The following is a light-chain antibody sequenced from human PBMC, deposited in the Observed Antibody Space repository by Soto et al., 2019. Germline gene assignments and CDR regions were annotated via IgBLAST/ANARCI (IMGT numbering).Light chain of an antibody. CDR3: GTWDSSLSAVV. J-gene: IGLJ2*01. V-gene: IGLV1-51*01. Sequence: QSVLTQPPSVSAAPGQKVTISCSGSSSNIGNNYVSWYQQFPGTAPKFLIYDNNKRPSGIPDRFSGSKSGTSATLGIAGLQTGDEADYYCGTWDSSLSAVVFGGGTKLTVL. CDR2: DNN. CDR1: SSNIGNNY.